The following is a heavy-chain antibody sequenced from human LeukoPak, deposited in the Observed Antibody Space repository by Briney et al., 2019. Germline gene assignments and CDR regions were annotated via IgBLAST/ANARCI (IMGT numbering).Heavy chain of an antibody. V-gene: IGHV3-43D*03. CDR1: GFTFDDYA. J-gene: IGHJ4*02. CDR2: ISWDGGST. CDR3: AKSTTECSGGSCYPDY. Sequence: PGGSLRLSCAASGFTFDDYAMHWVRKAPGKGLEWVSLISWDGGSTYYADSVKGRFTISRDNSKNSLYLQMNSLRAEDTALYYCAKSTTECSGGSCYPDYWGQGTLVTVSS. D-gene: IGHD2-15*01.